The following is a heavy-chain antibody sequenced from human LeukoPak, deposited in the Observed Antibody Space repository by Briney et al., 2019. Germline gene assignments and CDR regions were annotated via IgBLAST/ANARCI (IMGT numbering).Heavy chain of an antibody. D-gene: IGHD3-10*01. J-gene: IGHJ4*02. CDR3: GRDSYASGSGY. V-gene: IGHV3-11*01. CDR2: ITSTGSNI. CDR1: GFTFNAYH. Sequence: PGGSLRLSCIASGFTFNAYHMSWIRQAPGKGLEWVSYITSTGSNIYYADSVKGRFTFSRDNAKNSLYLQMNSLRADDTAVYFCGRDSYASGSGYWGQGTLATVSS.